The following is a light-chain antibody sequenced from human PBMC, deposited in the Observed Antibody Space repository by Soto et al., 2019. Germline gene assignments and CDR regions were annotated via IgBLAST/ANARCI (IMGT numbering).Light chain of an antibody. Sequence: DIQMTQSPSTLSASVGDRVTITCRASQSISTWLAWYQQKPGKAPNLLIYDASRLQSGVPSRFSGSGSRTEFTLTISNLQPDDFATYYCQQYKSFPFTFGPGTKVEIK. CDR3: QQYKSFPFT. V-gene: IGKV1-5*01. J-gene: IGKJ3*01. CDR2: DAS. CDR1: QSISTW.